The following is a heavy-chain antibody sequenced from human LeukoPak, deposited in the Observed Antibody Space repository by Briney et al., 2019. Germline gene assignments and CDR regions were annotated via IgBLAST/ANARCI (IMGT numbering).Heavy chain of an antibody. CDR3: AKDSQATYYYDSSGPNWFDP. D-gene: IGHD3-22*01. CDR1: GFTFSSXX. Sequence: GGSLRLSCAASGFTFSSXXXXXXRQAPGKGLXXXXXXXXXXXSTYYADPVKGRFTISXDNSKNTLYLQMNSLRAEDTAVYYCAKDSQATYYYDSSGPNWFDPWGQGTLVTVSS. J-gene: IGHJ5*02. CDR2: XXXXXXST. V-gene: IGHV3-23*01.